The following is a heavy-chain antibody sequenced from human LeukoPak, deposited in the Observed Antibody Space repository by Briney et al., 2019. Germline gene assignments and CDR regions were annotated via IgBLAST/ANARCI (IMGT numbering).Heavy chain of an antibody. J-gene: IGHJ5*02. D-gene: IGHD3-22*01. V-gene: IGHV4-39*01. CDR2: IYYSGST. CDR3: ARAVDYYDSSGSEKWFDP. Sequence: PSETLSLTCTVSGGSISSSSYYWGWIRQPPGKGLEWIGSIYYSGSTYYNPSLKSRVTISVDTSKNQFSLKLSSVTAADTAVYYCARAVDYYDSSGSEKWFDPWGQGTLVTVSS. CDR1: GGSISSSSYY.